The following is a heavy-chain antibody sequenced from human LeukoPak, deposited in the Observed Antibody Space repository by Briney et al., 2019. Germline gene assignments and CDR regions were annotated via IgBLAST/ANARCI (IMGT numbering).Heavy chain of an antibody. CDR2: MNPKSGKT. D-gene: IGHD1/OR15-1a*01. CDR1: GYDFGRFD. V-gene: IGHV1-8*01. Sequence: GASVKVSCKASGYDFGRFDINWIRQAPGQGLEWMARMNPKSGKTAYAQTFEGRLTLTWDNSTSIAYMQLNNLTSEETALYYCARGIEIDEQLVGGFDPWGRGTLVTVSS. J-gene: IGHJ5*02. CDR3: ARGIEIDEQLVGGFDP.